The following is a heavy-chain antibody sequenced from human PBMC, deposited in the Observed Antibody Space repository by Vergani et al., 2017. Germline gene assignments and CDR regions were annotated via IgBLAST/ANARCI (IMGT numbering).Heavy chain of an antibody. J-gene: IGHJ4*02. CDR2: INPSGGST. V-gene: IGHV1-46*01. D-gene: IGHD1-1*01. CDR1: GYTFTSYY. Sequence: QVQLVQSGAEVKKPGASVKVSCKASGYTFTSYYMHWVRQAPGQGLERMGIINPSGGSTSYAQKFQGRVTMTRDTSTSTVYMELSSLRSEDTAVYYCARDSVDRGTSDYWGQGTLVTVSS. CDR3: ARDSVDRGTSDY.